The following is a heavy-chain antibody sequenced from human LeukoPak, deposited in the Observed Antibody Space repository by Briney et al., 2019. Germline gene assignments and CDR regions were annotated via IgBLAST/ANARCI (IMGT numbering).Heavy chain of an antibody. CDR2: GST. CDR1: GGSISSYH. J-gene: IGHJ3*02. Sequence: SETLSLTCTVSGGSISSYHWSWIRQPPGKGLEWISGSTNYNPSLKGRVTISVDTSKNQFSLKLSSVAAADTAVYYCASDYGDYIGASDIWGQGTMVTVSS. D-gene: IGHD4-17*01. V-gene: IGHV4-59*01. CDR3: ASDYGDYIGASDI.